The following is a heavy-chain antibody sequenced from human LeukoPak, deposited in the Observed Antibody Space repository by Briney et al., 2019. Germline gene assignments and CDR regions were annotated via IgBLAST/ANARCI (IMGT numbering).Heavy chain of an antibody. D-gene: IGHD2-2*01. CDR2: ISSSGSTI. Sequence: GGSLRLSCAASGFTFSDYYTSWIRQAPGKGLEWVSYISSSGSTIYYADSVKGRFTISRDNAKNSLYLQMNSLRAEDTAIFFCARERCIGTSCSRGLDVWGQGTTVTVSS. V-gene: IGHV3-11*04. CDR1: GFTFSDYY. J-gene: IGHJ6*02. CDR3: ARERCIGTSCSRGLDV.